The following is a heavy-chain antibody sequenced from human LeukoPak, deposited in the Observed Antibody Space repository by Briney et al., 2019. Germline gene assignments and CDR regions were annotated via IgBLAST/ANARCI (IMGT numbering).Heavy chain of an antibody. D-gene: IGHD2-15*01. CDR1: GFTFSSYS. CDR3: ARVGCTGGSCLAYNYYAMDV. Sequence: GGSLRLSCAASGFTFSSYSMNWVRQAPGKGLEWVSSISSSSSYIYYADSLKGRFTISRDNAKNSLYLQMNSLRAEDTAVYYCARVGCTGGSCLAYNYYAMDVWGQGTTVTVSS. CDR2: ISSSSSYI. J-gene: IGHJ6*02. V-gene: IGHV3-21*01.